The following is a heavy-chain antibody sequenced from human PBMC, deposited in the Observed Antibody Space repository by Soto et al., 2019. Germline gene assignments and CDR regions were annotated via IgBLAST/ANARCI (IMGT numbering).Heavy chain of an antibody. CDR3: AIGAVTTLGLDY. Sequence: PSETLSLTCTVSGGSISSGSYYWSWIRQHPGKGLEWIGYIYYSGSTYYNPSLKSRVTISVDTSKNQFSLKLSSVTAADTAVYYCAIGAVTTLGLDYWGQGTLVTVSS. V-gene: IGHV4-30-4*08. CDR2: IYYSGST. D-gene: IGHD4-4*01. CDR1: GGSISSGSYY. J-gene: IGHJ4*02.